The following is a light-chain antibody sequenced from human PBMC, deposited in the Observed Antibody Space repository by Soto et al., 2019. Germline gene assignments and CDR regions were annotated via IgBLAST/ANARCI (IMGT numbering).Light chain of an antibody. CDR1: QSVSSY. CDR3: QQYNNWRIT. Sequence: EIVLTQSPGTLSLSPGERATLSCRASQSVSSYLAWYQQKPGQAPRLLIYGASTRATGIPARFSGSGSGTEFTLTISSLQSEDFAVYYCQQYNNWRITFGQGTRLEIK. V-gene: IGKV3-15*01. J-gene: IGKJ5*01. CDR2: GAS.